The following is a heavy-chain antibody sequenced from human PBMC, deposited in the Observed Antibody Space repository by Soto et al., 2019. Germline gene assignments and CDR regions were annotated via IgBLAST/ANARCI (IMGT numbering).Heavy chain of an antibody. CDR3: VKGYGGGLYDP. J-gene: IGHJ5*02. V-gene: IGHV3-11*06. Sequence: EGSLRLSGAGSGFTFGDSYMSWIRQAPGKGLEWLSYISPGSRYPAYADSVKGRFTISRDNAKRSLYLQMMSLTAEDTAIYYFVKGYGGGLYDPCCQGPRVTVS. CDR2: ISPGSRYP. D-gene: IGHD5-18*01. CDR1: GFTFGDSY.